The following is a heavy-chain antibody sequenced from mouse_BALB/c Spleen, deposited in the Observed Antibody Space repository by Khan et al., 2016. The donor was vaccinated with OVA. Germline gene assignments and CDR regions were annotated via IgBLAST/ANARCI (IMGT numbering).Heavy chain of an antibody. J-gene: IGHJ4*01. Sequence: QVQLQQSGAELARPGASVNLSCKASGYTFTNYWIHWVRQRPGQGLEWIGSIFPGNDDTNYTQKFKGKATLTADKSSSTACMQIRTSASEDSAVYYCATHVHYAMDYWGQGTSVTVSS. CDR1: GYTFTNYW. CDR3: ATHVHYAMDY. V-gene: IGHV1-87*01. CDR2: IFPGNDDT.